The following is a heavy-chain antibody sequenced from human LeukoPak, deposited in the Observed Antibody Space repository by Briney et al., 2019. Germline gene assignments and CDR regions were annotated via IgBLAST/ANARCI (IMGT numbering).Heavy chain of an antibody. D-gene: IGHD5-24*01. Sequence: PGGSLRLSCAASGNYWMHWVRQAPGKGLVWVSHINSDGSWTSYADSVKGRFTISKDNAKNTVYLQMNSLKAEDTAVYYCARERDEGFDYWGQGTLVTVSS. V-gene: IGHV3-74*01. CDR1: GNYW. J-gene: IGHJ4*02. CDR3: ARERDEGFDY. CDR2: INSDGSWT.